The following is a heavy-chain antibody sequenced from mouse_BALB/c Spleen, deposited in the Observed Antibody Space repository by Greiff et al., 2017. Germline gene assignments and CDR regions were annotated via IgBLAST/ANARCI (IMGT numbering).Heavy chain of an antibody. V-gene: IGHV1-18*01. D-gene: IGHD2-4*01. CDR2: INPNNGGT. CDR1: GYTFTDYN. CDR3: ARLITTLFAY. J-gene: IGHJ3*01. Sequence: VQLKESGPELVKPGASVKIPCKASGYTFTDYNMDWVKQSHGKSLEWIGDINPNNGGTIYNQKFKGKATLTVDKSSSTAYMELRSLTSEDTAVYYCARLITTLFAYWGQGTLVTVSA.